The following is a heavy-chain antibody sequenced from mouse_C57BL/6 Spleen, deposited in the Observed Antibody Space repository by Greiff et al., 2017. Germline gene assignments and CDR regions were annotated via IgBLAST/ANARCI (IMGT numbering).Heavy chain of an antibody. Sequence: QVQLQQSGAELARPGASVKMSCKASGYTFTSYTMHWVKQRPGQGLEWIGYINPNSGYTKYNQKFKDKATLTADKSSSTAYLQLSSLASEDSAVYYCARNGNYPYWDFDGWGTGTTVTVSS. CDR2: INPNSGYT. V-gene: IGHV1-4*01. CDR1: GYTFTSYT. J-gene: IGHJ1*03. CDR3: ARNGNYPYWDFDG. D-gene: IGHD2-1*01.